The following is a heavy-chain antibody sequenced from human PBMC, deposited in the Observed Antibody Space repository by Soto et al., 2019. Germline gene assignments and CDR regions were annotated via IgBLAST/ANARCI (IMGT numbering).Heavy chain of an antibody. CDR3: AKEGRMYYYDSSGYYPLYYCGMDV. J-gene: IGHJ6*02. Sequence: PGGSLRLSCAASGFTFSSYAMSWVRQAPGKGLEWVSAISGSGGSTYYADSVKGRFTISRDNSKNTLYLQMNSLRAEDTAVYYCAKEGRMYYYDSSGYYPLYYCGMDVWGQGTTVTVSS. CDR2: ISGSGGST. V-gene: IGHV3-23*01. D-gene: IGHD3-22*01. CDR1: GFTFSSYA.